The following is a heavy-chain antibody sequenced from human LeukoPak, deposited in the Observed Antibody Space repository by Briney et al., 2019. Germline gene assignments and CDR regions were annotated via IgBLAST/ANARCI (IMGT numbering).Heavy chain of an antibody. CDR3: AFGVDILTGYYPFGY. CDR2: INHSGST. V-gene: IGHV4-34*01. D-gene: IGHD3-9*01. CDR1: GGSSSGYY. J-gene: IGHJ4*02. Sequence: SETLSLTCAVYGGSSSGYYWSWIRQPPGKGLEWIGEINHSGSTNYNPSLKSRVTISVDTSKNQFSLKLSSVTAADTAVYYCAFGVDILTGYYPFGYWGQGTLVTVSS.